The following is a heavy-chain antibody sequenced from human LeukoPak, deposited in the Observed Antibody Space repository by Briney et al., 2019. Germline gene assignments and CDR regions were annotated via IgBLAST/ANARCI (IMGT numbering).Heavy chain of an antibody. CDR1: GNTFICYW. J-gene: IGHJ4*02. Sequence: SCKASGNTFICYWMHWVRQAPGKGLVWVSRINSDGSSTSYADSVKGRFTISRDNAKNTLYLQMNSLRAEDTAVYYCARSTGKHGYSYGYGGHFDYWGQGTLVTVSS. CDR3: ARSTGKHGYSYGYGGHFDY. D-gene: IGHD5-18*01. V-gene: IGHV3-74*01. CDR2: INSDGSST.